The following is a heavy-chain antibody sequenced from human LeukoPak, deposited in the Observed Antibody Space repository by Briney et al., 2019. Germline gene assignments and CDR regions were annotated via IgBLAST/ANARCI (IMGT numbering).Heavy chain of an antibody. Sequence: GGSLRLSCVASGFTFRTSAMTWVRQAPGKGLEWVSAFSGSAGTTFYADSVKGRFTISRDNSKNTLYLQMNSPKAEDTAVYYCAKGVAVAGEFEYWGQGTLVTVSS. D-gene: IGHD6-19*01. CDR1: GFTFRTSA. CDR2: FSGSAGTT. J-gene: IGHJ4*02. V-gene: IGHV3-23*01. CDR3: AKGVAVAGEFEY.